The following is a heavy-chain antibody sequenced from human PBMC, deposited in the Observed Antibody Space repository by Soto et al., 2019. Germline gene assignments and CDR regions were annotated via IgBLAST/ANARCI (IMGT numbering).Heavy chain of an antibody. CDR1: GFSFSGYA. D-gene: IGHD6-6*01. J-gene: IGHJ4*02. CDR2: ISGSGGST. V-gene: IGHV3-23*01. CDR3: AKKTGYSSSHPIDY. Sequence: GGSLRLSCAASGFSFSGYAMSWVRQAPGKGLEWVSAISGSGGSTYYADSVKGRFTISRDNSKNTLYLQMNSLRAEDTAVYYCAKKTGYSSSHPIDYWGQGTLVTVSS.